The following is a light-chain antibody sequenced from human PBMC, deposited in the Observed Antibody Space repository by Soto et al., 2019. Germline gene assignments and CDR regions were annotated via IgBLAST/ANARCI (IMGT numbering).Light chain of an antibody. Sequence: DIQMTQSPSSVSASVGDRVTITCRASQGISTNLAWYQQKPGKAPKLLIYAASSLQSGVPPRFSGSGSGTDFTLTISSLQAEDFAIYYCLQANRVPLSFGQGTRLEIK. CDR3: LQANRVPLS. J-gene: IGKJ5*01. CDR2: AAS. V-gene: IGKV1-12*01. CDR1: QGISTN.